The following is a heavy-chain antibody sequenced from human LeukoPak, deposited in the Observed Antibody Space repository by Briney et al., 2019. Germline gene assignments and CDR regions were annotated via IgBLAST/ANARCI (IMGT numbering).Heavy chain of an antibody. D-gene: IGHD1-7*01. CDR3: ARVEDWNYWFDP. Sequence: ASVKVSCKASGYTFTGYYMHWVRQAPGQGLEWMGWINPNSGGTNYAQEFQGRVTMTRDTSISTAYMELSRLRSDDTAVYYCARVEDWNYWFDPWGQGTLVTVSS. CDR2: INPNSGGT. V-gene: IGHV1-2*02. J-gene: IGHJ5*02. CDR1: GYTFTGYY.